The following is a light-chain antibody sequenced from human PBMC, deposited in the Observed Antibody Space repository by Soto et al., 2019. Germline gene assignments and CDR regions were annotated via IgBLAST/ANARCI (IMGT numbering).Light chain of an antibody. V-gene: IGKV3-11*01. Sequence: EIVLTQSPATLSLSPGERATLSSRASQSVENYLAWFQQKRGQAPRLLIYDTSNRAAGIPDRFSGSGSGTDFTLTISSLEPEDFAVYYCHQRYIWPPLTFGGGTKVEIK. CDR3: HQRYIWPPLT. CDR2: DTS. J-gene: IGKJ4*01. CDR1: QSVENY.